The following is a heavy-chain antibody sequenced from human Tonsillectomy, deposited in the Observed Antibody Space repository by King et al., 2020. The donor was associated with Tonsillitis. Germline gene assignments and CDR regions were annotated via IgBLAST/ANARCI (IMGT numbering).Heavy chain of an antibody. CDR3: ARDRDDYIFDY. J-gene: IGHJ4*02. CDR2: ISYDGSNK. Sequence: VQLVESGGGVVQPGRSLRLSCAASGFTLSSYDIHWVRQAPGKGLEWVAVISYDGSNKYYADSVQGRFTISRDNSKNTLYLQMNSLRAEDTAVYYCARDRDDYIFDYWGQGTLVTVSS. D-gene: IGHD4/OR15-4a*01. V-gene: IGHV3-33*05. CDR1: GFTLSSYD.